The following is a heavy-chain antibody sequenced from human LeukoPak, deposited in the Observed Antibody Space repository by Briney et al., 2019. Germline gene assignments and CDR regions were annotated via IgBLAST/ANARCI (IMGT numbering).Heavy chain of an antibody. V-gene: IGHV4-59*01. CDR2: IYYSGST. Sequence: PSETLSLTCTVSGGSISSYYWSWIRQPPGKGLEWIGYIYYSGSTNYNPSLKSRATISVDTSKNQFSLKLSSVTAADTAVYYCARLSPNTVTIDYWGQGTLVTVSS. CDR3: ARLSPNTVTIDY. J-gene: IGHJ4*02. D-gene: IGHD4-17*01. CDR1: GGSISSYY.